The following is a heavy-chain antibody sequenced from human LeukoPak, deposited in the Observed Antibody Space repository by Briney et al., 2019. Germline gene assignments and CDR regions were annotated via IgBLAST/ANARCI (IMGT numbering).Heavy chain of an antibody. CDR1: GYTFTSYG. J-gene: IGHJ4*02. CDR3: ARSTSNYYYDSSGSDY. CDR2: ISAYNGNT. D-gene: IGHD3-22*01. Sequence: GASVKVSCKASGYTFTSYGISWVRQAPGQGLEWMGWISAYNGNTNYAQKLQGRVTMTTDTSTGTAYMELRSLRSDDTAVYYCARSTSNYYYDSSGSDYWGQGTLVTVSS. V-gene: IGHV1-18*01.